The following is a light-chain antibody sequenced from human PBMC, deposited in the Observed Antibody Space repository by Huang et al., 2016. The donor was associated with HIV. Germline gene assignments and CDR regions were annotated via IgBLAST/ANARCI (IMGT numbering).Light chain of an antibody. J-gene: IGKJ4*01. CDR3: QQFNSYSPLT. Sequence: IQLTQSPSSLSASVGDRVTITCRASQGISSSLAWYQQTPGKAPNFLIYAASTLRSGVPSRFSGSGSGTDFTLTISSLQPEDSATYYCQQFNSYSPLTFGGGTKVEIK. CDR2: AAS. V-gene: IGKV1-9*01. CDR1: QGISSS.